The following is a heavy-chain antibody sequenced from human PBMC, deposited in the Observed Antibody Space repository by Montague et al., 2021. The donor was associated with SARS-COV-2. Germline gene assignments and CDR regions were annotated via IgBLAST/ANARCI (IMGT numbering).Heavy chain of an antibody. Sequence: SETLSLTCTVSGDSNSSSSYYWGWIRQPPGKGLAWIGSINNRGNTYNNPSLRSRVSISGDTSKNQFSLRLSSVTAADTAVYFCARGINSAGSYYYHLDVWGQGTTVTVSS. J-gene: IGHJ6*02. D-gene: IGHD2-21*01. CDR2: INNRGNT. V-gene: IGHV4-39*07. CDR3: ARGINSAGSYYYHLDV. CDR1: GDSNSSSSYY.